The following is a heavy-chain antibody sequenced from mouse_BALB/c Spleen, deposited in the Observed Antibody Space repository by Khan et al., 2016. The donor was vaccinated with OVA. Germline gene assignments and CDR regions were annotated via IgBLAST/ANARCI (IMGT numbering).Heavy chain of an antibody. J-gene: IGHJ2*01. V-gene: IGHV3-2*02. Sequence: LQQSGPGLVKPSQSLSLTCTVTGYSITSDYAWNWIRQFPGNKLEWMGFISYSGNTNYNPSLKSRISITRDTSKNQFFLQLNSVNTEDTARYYCARVYGGDFDYWGQGTTLTVSS. CDR2: ISYSGNT. D-gene: IGHD1-1*01. CDR3: ARVYGGDFDY. CDR1: GYSITSDYA.